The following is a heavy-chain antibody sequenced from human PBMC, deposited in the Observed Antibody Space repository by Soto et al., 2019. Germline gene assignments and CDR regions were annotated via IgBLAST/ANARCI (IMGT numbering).Heavy chain of an antibody. CDR2: IWFDGSNK. V-gene: IGHV3-33*01. CDR3: TRAASAYCGGDCYSGFDL. Sequence: QVQLVESGGGVVQPGRSLRLSCAASGFTFSSYGRHWVRQAPGKGLEWVAVIWFDGSNKYYADSVKGRFTISRDNSKNTLYLQMNSLRAEDTAVYYCTRAASAYCGGDCYSGFDLWGRGTLVTVSS. J-gene: IGHJ2*01. D-gene: IGHD2-21*02. CDR1: GFTFSSYG.